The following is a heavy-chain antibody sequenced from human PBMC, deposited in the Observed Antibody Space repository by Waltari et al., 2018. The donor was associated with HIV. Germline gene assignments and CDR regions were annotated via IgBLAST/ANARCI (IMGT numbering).Heavy chain of an antibody. D-gene: IGHD5-12*01. Sequence: QVQLQESGPGLVRPSGTLSLTCAVSVGSIPSRDWWSWVRQPPGKGLEWVGEIYQSGSTHSNPSLKSRVTISADKSKNQFSLRLSSVTAADTAMYYCARQQGYDAFEIWGQGTMVTVSS. CDR1: VGSIPSRDW. V-gene: IGHV4-4*02. CDR2: IYQSGST. J-gene: IGHJ3*02. CDR3: ARQQGYDAFEI.